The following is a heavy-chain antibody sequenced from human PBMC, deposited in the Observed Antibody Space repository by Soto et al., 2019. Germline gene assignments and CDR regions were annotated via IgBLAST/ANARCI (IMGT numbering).Heavy chain of an antibody. CDR2: ISYSGST. Sequence: QLQLQESGPGLVKPSETLSLTCTVSGGSISSSSYFWGWIRQPPGKGLEWIGRISYSGSTYYNPSLKGRVTGSVATSKNQFSLKLSSVTAADTAVYYCARHPSDFWFDPWGQGPLVTVSS. CDR3: ARHPSDFWFDP. J-gene: IGHJ5*02. V-gene: IGHV4-39*01. CDR1: GGSISSSSYF. D-gene: IGHD2-21*02.